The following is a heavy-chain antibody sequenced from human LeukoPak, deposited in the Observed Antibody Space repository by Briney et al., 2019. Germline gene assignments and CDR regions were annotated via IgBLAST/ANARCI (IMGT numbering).Heavy chain of an antibody. J-gene: IGHJ5*02. CDR1: GFTFGDYA. CDR3: TRGLVRGVSNWFDP. D-gene: IGHD3-10*01. CDR2: IRSKAYGGTT. Sequence: AGGSLRLSCTASGFTFGDYAMSWFRQAPGKGLEWVGFIRSKAYGGTTEYAASVKGRFTISRDDSKSIAYLQMNSLKTEDTAVYYCTRGLVRGVSNWFDPWGQGTLVTVSS. V-gene: IGHV3-49*03.